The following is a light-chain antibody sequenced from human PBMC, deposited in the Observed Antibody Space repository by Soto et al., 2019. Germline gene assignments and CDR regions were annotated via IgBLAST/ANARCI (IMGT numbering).Light chain of an antibody. CDR1: QSVFSTY. CDR2: DTS. Sequence: EIVLTQSPGTLSLSPGERDTLSCRASQSVFSTYLAWYQQKPGQPPRLLIYDTSTRATGIPDRFSGSGSGTDFTLTISRLEPEDFAVYFCQHYGNSVRTFGQGTKVDIK. V-gene: IGKV3-20*01. CDR3: QHYGNSVRT. J-gene: IGKJ1*01.